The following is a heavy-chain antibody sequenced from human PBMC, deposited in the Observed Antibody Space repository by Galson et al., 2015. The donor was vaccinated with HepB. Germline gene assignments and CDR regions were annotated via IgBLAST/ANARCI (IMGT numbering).Heavy chain of an antibody. D-gene: IGHD5-12*01. CDR1: GYIFTSFA. J-gene: IGHJ4*02. CDR3: ARPNIRGYSGYDPSFDL. CDR2: INAGNGNT. V-gene: IGHV1-3*01. Sequence: SVKVSCKASGYIFTSFAMHWIRQAPGQRLEWMGWINAGNGNTKYSQKFQARVTIARDTSASTVYMELSSLRYEDTAIYFCARPNIRGYSGYDPSFDLWGQGTLVTVSS.